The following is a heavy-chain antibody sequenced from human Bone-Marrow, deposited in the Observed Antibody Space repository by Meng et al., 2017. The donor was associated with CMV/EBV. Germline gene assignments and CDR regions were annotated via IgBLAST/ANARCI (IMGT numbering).Heavy chain of an antibody. CDR1: GGSVSSGSYY. D-gene: IGHD4-11*01. J-gene: IGHJ4*02. V-gene: IGHV4-61*01. CDR2: IYYSGST. CDR3: TRAFSYSFDY. Sequence: SETLSLTCTVSGGSVSSGSYYWSWIRQPPGKGLEWIGYIYYSGSTNYNPSLKSRVTISVDTSKNQFSLKLSSVTDADTAVYYCTRAFSYSFDYWGQGTLVTVSS.